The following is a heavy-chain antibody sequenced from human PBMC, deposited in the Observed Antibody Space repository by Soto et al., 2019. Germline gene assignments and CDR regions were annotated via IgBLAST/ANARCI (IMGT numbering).Heavy chain of an antibody. Sequence: SETLSLTCTVSGGSISSGGYSWSWIRQPPGKGLEWIGYIYHSGSTYYNPSLKSRVTISLDRSKNHFSLNLSSVSAADTAVYYCASAQCLFLDYWGQGTRVTVSS. J-gene: IGHJ4*02. CDR3: ASAQCLFLDY. D-gene: IGHD6-19*01. CDR1: GGSISSGGYS. CDR2: IYHSGST. V-gene: IGHV4-30-2*01.